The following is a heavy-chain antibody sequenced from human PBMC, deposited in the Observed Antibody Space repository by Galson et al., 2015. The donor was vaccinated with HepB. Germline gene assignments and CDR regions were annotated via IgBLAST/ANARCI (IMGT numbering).Heavy chain of an antibody. J-gene: IGHJ6*02. CDR2: IDWDDDK. Sequence: PALVKPTQPLTLTCTFSGFSLSTSGMCVSWLRQPPGKALEWLALIDWDDDKYYSTSLKTRLTISKDTSKNQVVLTMTNMDPVDTATYYCARTEGTGYYYYGMDVWGQGTTVTVSS. D-gene: IGHD1-14*01. CDR3: ARTEGTGYYYYGMDV. V-gene: IGHV2-70*01. CDR1: GFSLSTSGMC.